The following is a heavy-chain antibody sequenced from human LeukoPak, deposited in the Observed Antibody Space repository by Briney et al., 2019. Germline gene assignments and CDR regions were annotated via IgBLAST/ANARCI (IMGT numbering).Heavy chain of an antibody. D-gene: IGHD6-19*01. CDR2: IKQDGSEK. V-gene: IGHV3-7*01. CDR3: TRDLQGYSSGWYRGDY. J-gene: IGHJ4*02. Sequence: GGSLRLSCAASGFTFRTYWMSWVRQAPGKGLEWVAIIKQDGSEKYYVDSVKGRFTISRDNAKNSLYLLMNSLRAEDTAVYYCTRDLQGYSSGWYRGDYWGQGTLVTVSS. CDR1: GFTFRTYW.